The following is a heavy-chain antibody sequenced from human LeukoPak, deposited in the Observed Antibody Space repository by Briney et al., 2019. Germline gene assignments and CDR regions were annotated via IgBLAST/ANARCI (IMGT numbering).Heavy chain of an antibody. CDR3: ITYYYDSSGHPYLDY. CDR2: IKSKPDGGTT. Sequence: GGSLRLSCAASGFTFSNAWMNWVRQAPGKGLEWVGRIKSKPDGGTTDYAATVKGRFTISRDDSKNTLYLQMNSLTSEDTAVYYCITYYYDSSGHPYLDYWGQGTLVTVSS. D-gene: IGHD3-22*01. V-gene: IGHV3-15*07. CDR1: GFTFSNAW. J-gene: IGHJ4*02.